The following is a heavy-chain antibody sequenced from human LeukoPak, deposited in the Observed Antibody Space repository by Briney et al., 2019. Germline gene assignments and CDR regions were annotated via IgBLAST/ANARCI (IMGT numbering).Heavy chain of an antibody. CDR2: INPNSGGT. Sequence: ASVKVSCKASGYTFTGYYMHWVRQAPGQELEWMGWINPNSGGTNYAQKFQGRVTMTRDTSISTAYMELSRLRSDDTAVYYCARGPHERSGYPDDWGQGTLVTVSS. CDR3: ARGPHERSGYPDD. CDR1: GYTFTGYY. V-gene: IGHV1-2*02. J-gene: IGHJ4*02. D-gene: IGHD3-22*01.